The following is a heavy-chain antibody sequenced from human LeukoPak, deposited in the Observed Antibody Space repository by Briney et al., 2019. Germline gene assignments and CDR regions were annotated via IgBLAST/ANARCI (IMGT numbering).Heavy chain of an antibody. CDR1: GFTFTSSG. CDR2: ITYDGYYK. V-gene: IGHV3-30*03. D-gene: IGHD3-10*02. CDR3: ARDLSPVVRASPMGY. J-gene: IGHJ4*02. Sequence: PGGSLRLSCAASGFTFTSSGMRWGCQSPGKGLEWVALITYDGYYKYYSDSVKGLFTISSDTSKNTLYLQMNSLRAEDTAVYYCARDLSPVVRASPMGYWGQGTLVTVSS.